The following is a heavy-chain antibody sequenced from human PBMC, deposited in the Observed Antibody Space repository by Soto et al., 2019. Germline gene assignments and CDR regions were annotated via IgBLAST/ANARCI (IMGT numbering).Heavy chain of an antibody. CDR3: ARLGYCSSISCYGTLDYYYYYGMDV. D-gene: IGHD2-2*01. CDR1: GGSISSSSYY. J-gene: IGHJ6*02. CDR2: IYYSGST. V-gene: IGHV4-39*01. Sequence: SETLSLTCTVSGGSISSSSYYWGWIRQPPGKGLEWIGSIYYSGSTYYKPSLKSRVTISVDTSKNQFSLKLSSVTAADTAVYYCARLGYCSSISCYGTLDYYYYYGMDVWGQGTTVS.